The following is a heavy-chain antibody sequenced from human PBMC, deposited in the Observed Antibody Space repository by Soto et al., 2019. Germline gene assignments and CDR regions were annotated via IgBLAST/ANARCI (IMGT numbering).Heavy chain of an antibody. J-gene: IGHJ6*03. CDR2: ISGSGGST. D-gene: IGHD3-3*01. CDR3: AKWTGDFWSGYYYYYYMDV. Sequence: GGSLRLSCAASGFTFSSYAMSWVRQAPGKGLEWVSAISGSGGSTYYADSVKGRFTISRDNSKNTLYLQMNSLRAEDTAVYYCAKWTGDFWSGYYYYYYMDVWGKGTTVTVSS. CDR1: GFTFSSYA. V-gene: IGHV3-23*01.